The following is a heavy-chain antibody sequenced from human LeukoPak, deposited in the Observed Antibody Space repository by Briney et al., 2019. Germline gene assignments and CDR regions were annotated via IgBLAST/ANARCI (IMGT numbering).Heavy chain of an antibody. J-gene: IGHJ4*02. CDR1: GFTFSSYA. CDR3: AKVGSSGWYFDY. V-gene: IGHV3-23*01. Sequence: PGGSLRLSCAASGFTFSSYAMSWVRQAPGKGLEWVSAISGSGGSTYYADSVKGRFTISRDNSKNTLYLQMNSLRAGDTAVYYCAKVGSSGWYFDYWGQGTLVTVSS. CDR2: ISGSGGST. D-gene: IGHD6-19*01.